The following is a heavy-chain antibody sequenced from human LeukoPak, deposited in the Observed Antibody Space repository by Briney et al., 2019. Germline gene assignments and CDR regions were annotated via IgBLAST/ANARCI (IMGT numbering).Heavy chain of an antibody. D-gene: IGHD3-16*01. CDR2: ISGSGDNT. CDR1: GFTFSSFA. Sequence: GGSLRLSCAASGFTFSSFAMSWVRQAPGKGLEWVSAISGSGDNTHYADSVKGRFTISRDNSKNTLYLQMNTLRAEDTAVYYCAREGALGVSEYFQHWGQGTLVTVSS. J-gene: IGHJ1*01. V-gene: IGHV3-23*01. CDR3: AREGALGVSEYFQH.